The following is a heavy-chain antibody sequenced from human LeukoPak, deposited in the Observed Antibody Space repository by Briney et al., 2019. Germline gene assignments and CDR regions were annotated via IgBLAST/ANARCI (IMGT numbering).Heavy chain of an antibody. CDR3: ARIAVAGGWFDP. D-gene: IGHD6-19*01. J-gene: IGHJ5*02. V-gene: IGHV1-69*13. CDR1: GGTFSSYA. CDR2: IIPIFGTA. Sequence: SVKVSCKASGGTFSSYAISWVRQAPGQGLEWMGGIIPIFGTANYAQKFQGRVTITADESTSTAYMELRSLRSDDTAVYYCARIAVAGGWFDPWGQGTLVTVSS.